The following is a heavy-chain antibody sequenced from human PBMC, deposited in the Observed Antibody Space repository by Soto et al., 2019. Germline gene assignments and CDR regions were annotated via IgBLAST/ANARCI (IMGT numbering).Heavy chain of an antibody. CDR1: GGDFKNFI. V-gene: IGHV1-69*01. CDR3: ERVGSCLSASCLYSDMDV. Sequence: VQLVQSGAEVRKPGSSVKVSCKASGGDFKNFIIAWVRHAPGHGLEWMGGVIPIFGTPNFVQKFQYRVTITADEATSTTYVELRSLRSEDTAVYYCERVGSCLSASCLYSDMDVWGQANTVIVSS. D-gene: IGHD2-2*01. CDR2: VIPIFGTP. J-gene: IGHJ6*02.